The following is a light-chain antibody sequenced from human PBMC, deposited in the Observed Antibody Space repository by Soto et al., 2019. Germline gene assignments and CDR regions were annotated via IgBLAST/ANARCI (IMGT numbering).Light chain of an antibody. CDR3: QQYGSSPWT. V-gene: IGKV3-20*01. J-gene: IGKJ1*01. Sequence: IVLTQSPDTLSLSPGARATPSCRATQSVSSNSLAWYQQKPGQAPRLLIYAAATRATGIPDRFSGSGSGTDFTLTISRLEPEDFAVYCCQQYGSSPWTFGQGTKVDIK. CDR1: QSVSSNS. CDR2: AAA.